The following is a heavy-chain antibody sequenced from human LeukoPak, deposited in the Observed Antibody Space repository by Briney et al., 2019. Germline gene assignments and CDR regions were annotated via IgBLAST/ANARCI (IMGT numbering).Heavy chain of an antibody. D-gene: IGHD3-16*01. J-gene: IGHJ4*02. Sequence: GGSLRLSCAASGFTFDDYTMHWVRQAPGKGLEWVSGISWNSGSIGYADSVKGRFTISRDNAKNSLYLQMNSPRAEDTALYYCAKDTSYTGALRGVFDYWGQGTLVTVSS. CDR3: AKDTSYTGALRGVFDY. V-gene: IGHV3-9*01. CDR2: ISWNSGSI. CDR1: GFTFDDYT.